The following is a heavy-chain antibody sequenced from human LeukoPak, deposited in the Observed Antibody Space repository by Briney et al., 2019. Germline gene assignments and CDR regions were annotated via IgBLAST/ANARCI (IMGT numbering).Heavy chain of an antibody. CDR1: GFTFSSYN. J-gene: IGHJ4*02. CDR3: ARVSGCYDSSGYYDY. V-gene: IGHV3-21*01. CDR2: ISSSSSYI. D-gene: IGHD3-22*01. Sequence: GGSLRLSCAASGFTFSSYNMNWVRQAPGKGLEWVSSISSSSSYIFYADSVKGRFTISRDNAKNSLYLQMNSLRAEDTAVYYCARVSGCYDSSGYYDYRGQGTLVTVSS.